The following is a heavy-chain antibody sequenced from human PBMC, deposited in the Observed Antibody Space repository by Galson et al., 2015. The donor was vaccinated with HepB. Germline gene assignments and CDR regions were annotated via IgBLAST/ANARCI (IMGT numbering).Heavy chain of an antibody. V-gene: IGHV3-30-3*01. CDR1: GFTFSSYA. Sequence: SLRLSCAASGFTFSSYAMHWVRQAPGKGLEWVAVISYDGSNKYYADSVKGRFTISRDNSKNTLYLQMNSLRAEDTAVYYCARDKAAAGMYYYYGMDVWGQGTTVTVSS. J-gene: IGHJ6*02. CDR2: ISYDGSNK. CDR3: ARDKAAAGMYYYYGMDV. D-gene: IGHD6-13*01.